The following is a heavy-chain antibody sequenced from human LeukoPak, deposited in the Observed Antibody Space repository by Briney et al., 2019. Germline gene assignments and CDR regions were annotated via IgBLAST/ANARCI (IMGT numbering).Heavy chain of an antibody. J-gene: IGHJ1*01. V-gene: IGHV3-53*05. Sequence: HPGGSLRLSCAAFGLTVSSNYMSWVRQAPGKGLEWVSVIYSGGSTYYADSVKGRFTISRDNSKNTLYLQMNSLRAEDTAVYYCARDRYGDEDAEYFQHWGQGTLVTVSS. CDR3: ARDRYGDEDAEYFQH. CDR2: IYSGGST. CDR1: GLTVSSNY. D-gene: IGHD4-17*01.